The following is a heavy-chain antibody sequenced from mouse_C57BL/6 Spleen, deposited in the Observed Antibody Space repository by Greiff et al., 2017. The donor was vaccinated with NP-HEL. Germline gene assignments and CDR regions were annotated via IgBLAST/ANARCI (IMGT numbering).Heavy chain of an antibody. D-gene: IGHD4-1*01. CDR3: ARWELGEAMDY. CDR1: GYTFTNYY. CDR2: INPNNGGT. J-gene: IGHJ4*01. Sequence: VQLQQSGPELVKPGASVKISCKASGYTFTNYYMNWVKQSHGKSLEWIGDINPNNGGTSYNQKFKGKATLTVDKSSSTAYMELRSLTSEDSAVYYCARWELGEAMDYWGQGTSVTVSS. V-gene: IGHV1-26*01.